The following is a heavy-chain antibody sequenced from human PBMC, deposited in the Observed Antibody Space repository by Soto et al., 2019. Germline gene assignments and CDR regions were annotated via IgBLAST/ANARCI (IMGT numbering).Heavy chain of an antibody. CDR3: ARGIEGWYQGRYYYGMDV. J-gene: IGHJ6*02. CDR1: GGSVSSGSYY. V-gene: IGHV4-61*01. Sequence: QVQLQESGPGLVKPSETLSLTCTVSGGSVSSGSYYWSWIRQPPGKGLEWIGYLYYSGSTNYNPSLKSRVTISVDTYKNQFSLKLSSVTAADTAVYYCARGIEGWYQGRYYYGMDVWGQGTTVTVSS. D-gene: IGHD6-19*01. CDR2: LYYSGST.